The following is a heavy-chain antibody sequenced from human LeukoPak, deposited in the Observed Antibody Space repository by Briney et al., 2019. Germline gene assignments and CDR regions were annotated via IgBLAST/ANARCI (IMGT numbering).Heavy chain of an antibody. D-gene: IGHD1-26*01. CDR1: GGSISSSGYY. Sequence: KSSETLSLTCTVSGGSISSSGYYWGWVRQPPGKGLEWIGSIYYSGSTFYTPSLKGRVTISADTSKKQYSLKVTSVTAADTAVYYCVRDCGNFEIDYWGQGTLVTVSS. CDR2: IYYSGST. CDR3: VRDCGNFEIDY. V-gene: IGHV4-39*07. J-gene: IGHJ4*02.